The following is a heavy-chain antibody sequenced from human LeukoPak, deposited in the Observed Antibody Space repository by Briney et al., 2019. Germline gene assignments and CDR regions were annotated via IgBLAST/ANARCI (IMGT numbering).Heavy chain of an antibody. CDR2: INPSGGST. Sequence: ASVKVSCKASGYTFTSYHMHWVRQAPGQGLEWMGIINPSGGSTSYAQKFQGRVTMTRDTSTSTVYMELSSLRSEDTAVYYCARDIYYDSSGYAFDIWGQGTMVTVSS. V-gene: IGHV1-46*01. CDR3: ARDIYYDSSGYAFDI. D-gene: IGHD3-22*01. CDR1: GYTFTSYH. J-gene: IGHJ3*02.